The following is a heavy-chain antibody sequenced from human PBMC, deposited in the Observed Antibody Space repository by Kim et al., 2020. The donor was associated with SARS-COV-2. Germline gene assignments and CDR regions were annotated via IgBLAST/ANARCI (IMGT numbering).Heavy chain of an antibody. V-gene: IGHV3-53*01. CDR2: IYSGGST. CDR1: GFTVSSNY. CDR3: ARDPRSKYCSGGSCYYYYYGMDV. Sequence: GGSLRLSCAASGFTVSSNYMSWVRQAPGKGLEWVSVIYSGGSTYYADSVKGRFTISRDNSKNTLYLQMNSLRAEDTAVYYCARDPRSKYCSGGSCYYYYYGMDVWGQGTTVTVSS. D-gene: IGHD2-15*01. J-gene: IGHJ6*02.